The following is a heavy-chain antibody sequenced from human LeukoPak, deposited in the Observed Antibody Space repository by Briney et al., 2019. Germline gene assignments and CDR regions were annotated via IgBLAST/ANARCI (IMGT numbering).Heavy chain of an antibody. Sequence: GGSVTVSFKSSVFTLANYVINGVRQAPGQGREWMGWISGYNGNTNYAQTHQRRVTITTNTSKTTDYMELRSLRSDDTAVYYCARARAEGADYWGQGTLVTVSS. CDR2: ISGYNGNT. J-gene: IGHJ4*02. V-gene: IGHV1-18*01. CDR3: ARARAEGADY. CDR1: VFTLANYV. D-gene: IGHD3-16*01.